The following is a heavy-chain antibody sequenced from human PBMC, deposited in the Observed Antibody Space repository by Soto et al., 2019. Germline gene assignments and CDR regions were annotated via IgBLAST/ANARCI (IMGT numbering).Heavy chain of an antibody. D-gene: IGHD4-17*01. Sequence: EVQVVESGGGLVQPGGSLRVSCVGSGFTFRSYWMSWVRQAPGKGLEWVATIRPDGSEKYYVDSVKGRFTISRDNAKNSLYLQMSSRRAEDTAVYYCAREEGATVADNWYDSWGQGALVTVSS. J-gene: IGHJ5*01. CDR2: IRPDGSEK. CDR1: GFTFRSYW. CDR3: AREEGATVADNWYDS. V-gene: IGHV3-7*03.